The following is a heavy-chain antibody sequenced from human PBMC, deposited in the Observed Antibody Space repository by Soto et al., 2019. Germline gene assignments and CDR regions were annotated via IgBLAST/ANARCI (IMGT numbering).Heavy chain of an antibody. V-gene: IGHV3-15*07. CDR2: IKSKTDGGTT. CDR3: TTDSYSTIIIVRFDY. J-gene: IGHJ4*01. Sequence: LRLSCAASGFTFSNAWINWVRQAPGKGLEWVGRIKSKTDGGTTDYAEPVKGRFAISRDDSNNMVYLQMNSLKIEDTAVYYCTTDSYSTIIIVRFDYWGHGPLVTVS. CDR1: GFTFSNAW. D-gene: IGHD3-22*01.